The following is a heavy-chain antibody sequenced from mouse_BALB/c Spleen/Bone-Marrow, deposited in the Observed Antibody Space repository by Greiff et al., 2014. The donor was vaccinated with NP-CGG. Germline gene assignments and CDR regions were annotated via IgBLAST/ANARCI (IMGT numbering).Heavy chain of an antibody. J-gene: IGHJ2*01. V-gene: IGHV3-8*02. Sequence: EVQRVESGPSLVKPSQTLSLTCSVTGDSITSGYWNWIRKFPGNELEYMGYISYTGNTYYNPSLKSRISIARDTSKNQYYLQLHSVTTEDTATYFCARSLGRFDYWGQGATLTVSS. D-gene: IGHD4-1*01. CDR2: ISYTGNT. CDR1: GDSITSGY. CDR3: ARSLGRFDY.